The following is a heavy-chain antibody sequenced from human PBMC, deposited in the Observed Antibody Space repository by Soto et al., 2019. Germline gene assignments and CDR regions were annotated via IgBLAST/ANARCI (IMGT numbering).Heavy chain of an antibody. Sequence: GGSLRLSCAASGFTLRSYGMHWVRQAPGKGLEWVAVIWYDGSNKYYADSVKGRFTISRDNSKNTLYLQMNSLRAEDTAVYYCARDLKNYDFWSGYYIGPLDYWGQGTLVTVSS. CDR3: ARDLKNYDFWSGYYIGPLDY. CDR2: IWYDGSNK. CDR1: GFTLRSYG. V-gene: IGHV3-33*01. D-gene: IGHD3-3*01. J-gene: IGHJ4*02.